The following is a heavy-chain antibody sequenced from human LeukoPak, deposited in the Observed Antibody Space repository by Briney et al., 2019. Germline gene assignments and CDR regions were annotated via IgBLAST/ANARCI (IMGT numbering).Heavy chain of an antibody. CDR1: GFTFSSYG. CDR3: ARESPVRDGYFYYYYMDV. D-gene: IGHD5-24*01. V-gene: IGHV4-59*01. Sequence: GSLRLSCAASGFTFSSYGMSWIRQPPGKGLEWIGYIDYSGSTNNNPSLKSRVTISVDTSNNQLSLKLTSVTAADTAVYYCARESPVRDGYFYYYYMDVWGKGTTVTISS. CDR2: IDYSGST. J-gene: IGHJ6*03.